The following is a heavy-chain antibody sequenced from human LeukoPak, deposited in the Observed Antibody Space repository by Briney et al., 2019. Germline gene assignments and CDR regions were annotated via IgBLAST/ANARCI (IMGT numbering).Heavy chain of an antibody. V-gene: IGHV3-20*04. J-gene: IGHJ4*02. CDR2: INWNGGST. CDR1: GFTFSSYG. Sequence: PGGSLRLSCAASGFTFSSYGMSWVRQAPGKGLEWVSGINWNGGSTGYADSVKGRFTISRDNAKNSLYLQMNSLRAEDTALYYCARDPYSGYDYGGFDYWGQGTLVTVSS. CDR3: ARDPYSGYDYGGFDY. D-gene: IGHD5-12*01.